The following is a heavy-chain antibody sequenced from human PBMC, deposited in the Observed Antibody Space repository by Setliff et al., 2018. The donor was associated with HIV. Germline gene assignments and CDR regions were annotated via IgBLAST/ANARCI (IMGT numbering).Heavy chain of an antibody. D-gene: IGHD3-10*01. CDR3: TRADNYGSGTSLPFDCFDI. Sequence: SETLSLTCVVSGYSINSDFYWGWLRQPPGMGLESPGRGLEWIGHIYHSGSTYYNPSLNSRVTMSIDMSKNQFSLNLNSVTAADTALYYCTRADNYGSGTSLPFDCFDIWGQGTMVTVSS. J-gene: IGHJ3*02. CDR1: GYSINSDFY. V-gene: IGHV4-38-2*01. CDR2: IYHSGST.